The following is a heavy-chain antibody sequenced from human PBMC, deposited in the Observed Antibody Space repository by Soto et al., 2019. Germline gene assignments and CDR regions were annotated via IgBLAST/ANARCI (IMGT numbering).Heavy chain of an antibody. CDR3: ARPEYSSSSYGMDV. CDR2: ISSSSSTI. J-gene: IGHJ6*02. V-gene: IGHV3-48*02. CDR1: GFTFSSYS. D-gene: IGHD6-6*01. Sequence: GGSLRLSCAASGFTFSSYSMNWVRRAPGKGLEWVSYISSSSSTIYYADSVKGRFTISRDNAKNSLYLQMNSLRDEDTAVYYCARPEYSSSSYGMDVWGQGTKVTVSS.